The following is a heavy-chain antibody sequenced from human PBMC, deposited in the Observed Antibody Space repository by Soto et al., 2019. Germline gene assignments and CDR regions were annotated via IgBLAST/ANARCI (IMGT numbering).Heavy chain of an antibody. CDR2: IYYSGST. Sequence: QVQLQESGPGLVKPSQTLSLTCTVSDGSISSGGYYWSWIRQHPGKGLEWIGYIYYSGSTYYNPSLKSRVTISVDTSKNQFSLKLSSVTAADTAVYYCARDSPYCGGDCLPDYWGQGTLVTVSS. CDR3: ARDSPYCGGDCLPDY. D-gene: IGHD2-21*02. J-gene: IGHJ4*02. V-gene: IGHV4-31*03. CDR1: DGSISSGGYY.